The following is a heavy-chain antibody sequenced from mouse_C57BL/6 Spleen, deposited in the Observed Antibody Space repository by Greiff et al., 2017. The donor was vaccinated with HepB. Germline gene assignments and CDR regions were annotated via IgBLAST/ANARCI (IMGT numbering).Heavy chain of an antibody. V-gene: IGHV1-15*01. CDR3: TRGYYYYGSTDY. CDR1: GYTFTDYE. Sequence: QVQLQQSGAELVRPGASVTLSCKASGYTFTDYEMHWVKQTPVHGLEWIGAIDPETGGTAYNQKFKGKAILTADKSSSTAYMELRSLTSEDSAVYYCTRGYYYYGSTDYWGQGTTLTVSS. J-gene: IGHJ2*01. D-gene: IGHD1-1*01. CDR2: IDPETGGT.